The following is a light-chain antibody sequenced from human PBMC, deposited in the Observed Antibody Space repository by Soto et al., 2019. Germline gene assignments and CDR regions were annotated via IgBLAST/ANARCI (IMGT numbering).Light chain of an antibody. CDR1: QGIGGY. Sequence: DIQLTQSPSFLSASVGDRVTISCRANQGIGGYLAWYQQKPGKAPNLLIYAASTLQSGVPSRFSGSGSGTEFTLTISSLQPEGFATYYCQQVNGSPTFGGGTKVQIK. CDR2: AAS. V-gene: IGKV1-9*01. J-gene: IGKJ4*01. CDR3: QQVNGSPT.